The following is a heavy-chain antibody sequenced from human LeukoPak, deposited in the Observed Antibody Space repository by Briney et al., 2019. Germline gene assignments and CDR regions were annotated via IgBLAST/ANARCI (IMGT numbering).Heavy chain of an antibody. V-gene: IGHV1-3*01. D-gene: IGHD3-22*01. CDR2: INAGNGNT. CDR1: GYTFTSYA. CDR3: ATGDSGYYYFDY. Sequence: ASVKVSCKASGYTFTSYAMHWVRQAPGQRLEWMGWINAGNGNTKYSQKFQGRVTITRDTSASTAYMELSSVRSEDTAVYYCATGDSGYYYFDYWGQGTLVTVSS. J-gene: IGHJ4*02.